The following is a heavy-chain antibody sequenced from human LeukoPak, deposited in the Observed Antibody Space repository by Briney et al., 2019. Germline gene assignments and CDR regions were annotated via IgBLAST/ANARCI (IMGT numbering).Heavy chain of an antibody. D-gene: IGHD3-22*01. CDR1: GASFSGYY. Sequence: PSETLSLTCAVYGASFSGYYCSLIRQPPRKGLQWIGEINHSGSTTYNPSLKSRITISVDTSKSQFSLKLRSVTAADTAVFYCAVDSSGAARFDPWGQGTLVTVSS. J-gene: IGHJ5*02. V-gene: IGHV4-34*01. CDR2: INHSGST. CDR3: AVDSSGAARFDP.